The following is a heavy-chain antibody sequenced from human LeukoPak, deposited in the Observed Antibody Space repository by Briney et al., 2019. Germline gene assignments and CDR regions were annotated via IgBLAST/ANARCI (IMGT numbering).Heavy chain of an antibody. CDR3: AREGLATMIRGVIPY. CDR2: VYSNGDT. J-gene: IGHJ4*02. Sequence: SETLSLTCTVSGGSVSSYYWTWVRQPPGKGLEWVGYVYSNGDTNYSPSLKSRVTISVDTSKNQFSLKLSSVTAADTAVYYCAREGLATMIRGVIPYWGQGTLVTVSS. D-gene: IGHD3-10*01. V-gene: IGHV4-59*02. CDR1: GGSVSSYY.